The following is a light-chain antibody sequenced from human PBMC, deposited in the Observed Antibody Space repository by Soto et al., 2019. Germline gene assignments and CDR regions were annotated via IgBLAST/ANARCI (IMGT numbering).Light chain of an antibody. Sequence: QSALTQPASVSGSPGQSIPISCTGTNSDVGGYDRVSWYQHHPGKAPKRLIVEVYNPPAGISARFSGSKAGETASLTISGLQAEYEADYYRSPYIPSTSTHWVFGGGTKITVL. J-gene: IGLJ3*02. CDR1: NSDVGGYDR. V-gene: IGLV2-14*01. CDR2: EVY. CDR3: SPYIPSTSTHWV.